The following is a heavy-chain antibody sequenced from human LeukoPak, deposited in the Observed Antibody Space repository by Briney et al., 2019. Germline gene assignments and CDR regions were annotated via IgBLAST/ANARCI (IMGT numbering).Heavy chain of an antibody. CDR1: GFTFSSYS. V-gene: IGHV3-48*01. CDR3: AREHYFYYMDG. J-gene: IGHJ6*03. Sequence: GGSLRLSCAASGFTFSSYSMNWVRQAPGKGLEWVSYISSSSSTIYYADSVKGRFTISRDNAKNSLYLQMNSLRAEDTAVYYCAREHYFYYMDGWGKGTTVTVSS. CDR2: ISSSSSTI.